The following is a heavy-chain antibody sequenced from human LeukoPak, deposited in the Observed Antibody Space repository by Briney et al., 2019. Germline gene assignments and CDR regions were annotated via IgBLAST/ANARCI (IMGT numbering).Heavy chain of an antibody. CDR3: AREYYYDISPYYPAFDI. CDR2: IYYSGST. V-gene: IGHV4-31*03. CDR1: GGSISIGGYY. Sequence: PSQTLSLTCTVSGGSISIGGYYWSWIRQHPGKGPEWIGYIYYSGSTYYNPSLKSRVTISVDTSKNQFSLKLSSVTAADTAVYYCAREYYYDISPYYPAFDIWGQGTMVTVSS. J-gene: IGHJ3*02. D-gene: IGHD3-22*01.